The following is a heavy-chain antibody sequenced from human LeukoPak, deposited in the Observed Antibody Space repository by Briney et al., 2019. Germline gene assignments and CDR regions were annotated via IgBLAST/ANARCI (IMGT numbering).Heavy chain of an antibody. V-gene: IGHV4-38-2*02. CDR2: IYHSGST. D-gene: IGHD5-18*01. Sequence: PSETLSLTCTVSGYSISSGYYWGWIRQPPGKGLEWIGSIYHSGSTYYNPSLKSRVTISVDTSKNQFSLKLSSVTAADTAVYYCARSQTYTAMQIYAFNLWGQGKKVTVSS. CDR3: ARSQTYTAMQIYAFNL. J-gene: IGHJ3*01. CDR1: GYSISSGYY.